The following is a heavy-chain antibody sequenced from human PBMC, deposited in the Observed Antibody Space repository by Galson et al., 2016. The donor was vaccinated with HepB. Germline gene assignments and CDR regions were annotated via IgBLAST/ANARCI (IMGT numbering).Heavy chain of an antibody. CDR1: GYTFTNFG. D-gene: IGHD3-10*01. J-gene: IGHJ4*02. CDR2: INDYSGYT. CDR3: ARDVFPSIPMVREFDD. Sequence: SVRVSCKASGYTFTNFGISWVRQAAGQGLEWLGCINDYSGYTAYAQSLQYRVTMTIDTSTTTVYMELRSLRSDDTAVYYCARDVFPSIPMVREFDDWGQGTLVTVSS. V-gene: IGHV1-18*01.